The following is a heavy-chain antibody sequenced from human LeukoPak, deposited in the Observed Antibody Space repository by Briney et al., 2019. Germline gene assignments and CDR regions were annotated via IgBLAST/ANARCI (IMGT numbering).Heavy chain of an antibody. CDR2: IKQDGSEK. CDR1: GFTFSSYW. Sequence: GGSLRLSCAASGFTFSSYWMSWVRQAPGKGLEWVANIKQDGSEKYYVDSVKGRFTISRDNAKSSLYLQMNSLRAEDTAVYYCARDGDYGDTHLDYWGQGTLVTVSS. CDR3: ARDGDYGDTHLDY. V-gene: IGHV3-7*04. J-gene: IGHJ4*02. D-gene: IGHD4-17*01.